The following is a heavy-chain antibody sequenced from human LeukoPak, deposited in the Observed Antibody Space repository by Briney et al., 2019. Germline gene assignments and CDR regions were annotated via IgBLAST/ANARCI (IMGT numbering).Heavy chain of an antibody. CDR3: ARVGRYFDWLSPGIYYYGMDV. D-gene: IGHD3-9*01. V-gene: IGHV4-4*07. CDR2: IYSSGST. Sequence: SSETLSLTCTVSGGSVSSYYWSWIRQSAGKGLEWIGRIYSSGSTNYNPSLKSRVTMSVDTSKNQFSLKVSSVTAADTAVYYCARVGRYFDWLSPGIYYYGMDVWGQGTTVTVSS. CDR1: GGSVSSYY. J-gene: IGHJ6*02.